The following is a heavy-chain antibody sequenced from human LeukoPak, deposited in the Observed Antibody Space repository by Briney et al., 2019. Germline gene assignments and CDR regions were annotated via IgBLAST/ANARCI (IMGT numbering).Heavy chain of an antibody. V-gene: IGHV3-23*01. Sequence: GGSLRLSCAASGFTFSSYAMRWVRQAPGKGLEWVSAISGSGGSTYYADSVKGRFTICRYNSKNTLYLQMNSLRAEDTAVYYCAKTGTPWYYFDYWGQGTLVTVSS. CDR2: ISGSGGST. D-gene: IGHD6-13*01. J-gene: IGHJ4*02. CDR3: AKTGTPWYYFDY. CDR1: GFTFSSYA.